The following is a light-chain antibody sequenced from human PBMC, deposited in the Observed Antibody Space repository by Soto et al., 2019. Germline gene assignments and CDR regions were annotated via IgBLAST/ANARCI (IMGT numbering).Light chain of an antibody. Sequence: VMTQSPATLSVSPGERATLSCWASETVATNLAWYQQKPGQAPRLLISGASTRAAGISDRFRGSGSGTEFTLTISSLWSEDSAIYYCQQYFEWPPMTFGQGTKAEI. V-gene: IGKV3-15*01. CDR2: GAS. CDR3: QQYFEWPPMT. J-gene: IGKJ1*01. CDR1: ETVATN.